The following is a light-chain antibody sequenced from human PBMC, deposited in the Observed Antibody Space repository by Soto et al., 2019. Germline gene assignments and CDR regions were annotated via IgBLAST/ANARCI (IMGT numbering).Light chain of an antibody. V-gene: IGLV2-11*01. Sequence: QSALTQPRSVSGSPGQSVTISCTGTSSDVGAYNYVSWYQHHPGKAPKVMIYDVSERPSGVPDRFSGSKSDNKASLTISGLQAEDEADYYFCSYAGSYSRVFGGGTKLTVL. J-gene: IGLJ3*02. CDR2: DVS. CDR3: CSYAGSYSRV. CDR1: SSDVGAYNY.